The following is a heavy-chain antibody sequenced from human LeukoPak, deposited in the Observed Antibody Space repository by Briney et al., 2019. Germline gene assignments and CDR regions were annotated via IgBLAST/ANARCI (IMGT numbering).Heavy chain of an antibody. CDR1: GGSISSYY. Sequence: KASETLSLTCTVSGGSISSYYWSWIRQPPGKGLEWIGYIYYSGSTNYNPSLKSRVTISVDTSKNQFSLKLSSVTAADTAVYYCARHRGVRSGYYAFDIWGQGTMVTVSS. CDR2: IYYSGST. V-gene: IGHV4-59*08. CDR3: ARHRGVRSGYYAFDI. J-gene: IGHJ3*02. D-gene: IGHD3-3*01.